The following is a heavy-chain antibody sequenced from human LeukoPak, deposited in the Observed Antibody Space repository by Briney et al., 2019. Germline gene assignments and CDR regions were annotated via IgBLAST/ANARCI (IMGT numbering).Heavy chain of an antibody. CDR1: GFTFDNYA. CDR3: PRAYKDPSLAGKKEFFQH. D-gene: IGHD6-19*01. CDR2: ISWNSGTI. V-gene: IGHV3-9*01. Sequence: GGSLRLSCAASGFTFDNYAMNWVRQVPGKGLEWISLISWNSGTIGYADSVKSRFTISRDNANNYLYLQMNSLRAEDTALYYCPRAYKDPSLAGKKEFFQHWGQGPLVTVSS. J-gene: IGHJ1*01.